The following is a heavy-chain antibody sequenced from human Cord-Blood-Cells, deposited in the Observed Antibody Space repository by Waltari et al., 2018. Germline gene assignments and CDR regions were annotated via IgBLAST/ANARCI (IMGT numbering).Heavy chain of an antibody. V-gene: IGHV6-1*01. Sequence: QVQLQQSGPRLVKPSQTLSLTCAFSGDSVPCTSAAWYWIRQSPSRGLEWLGRTYYRSKWYNDYAVSVKSRITINPDTSKNQFSLQLNSVTPEDTAVYYCARESGYDEDDAFDIWGQGTMVTVSS. J-gene: IGHJ3*02. CDR2: TYYRSKWYN. D-gene: IGHD5-12*01. CDR1: GDSVPCTSAA. CDR3: ARESGYDEDDAFDI.